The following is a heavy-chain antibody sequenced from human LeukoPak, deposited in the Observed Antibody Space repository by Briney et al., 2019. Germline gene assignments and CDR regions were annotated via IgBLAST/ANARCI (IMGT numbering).Heavy chain of an antibody. Sequence: ASVKVSCKASGYTFTSYYMHWVRQAPGQGLEWMGIINPSGGSTSYAQKFQGRVTMTRDMSTSTVYMELSSLRSEDTAVYYCARVGGAYNSFDCWGQGTLVTVSS. CDR3: ARVGGAYNSFDC. J-gene: IGHJ4*02. D-gene: IGHD5-24*01. CDR1: GYTFTSYY. V-gene: IGHV1-46*01. CDR2: INPSGGST.